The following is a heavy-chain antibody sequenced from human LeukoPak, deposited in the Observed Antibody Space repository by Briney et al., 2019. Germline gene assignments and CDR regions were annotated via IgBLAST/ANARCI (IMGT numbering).Heavy chain of an antibody. Sequence: GGSLRLSCAASGFTFSSYSMNWVRQAPGKGLEWVSYISSSSSTIYYADSVKGRFTISRDNAKNSLYLQMNSLRAEDTAVYYCARDRFIAVPYYYYGMDVWGQGTTVTVSS. V-gene: IGHV3-48*04. CDR3: ARDRFIAVPYYYYGMDV. J-gene: IGHJ6*02. CDR2: ISSSSSTI. CDR1: GFTFSSYS. D-gene: IGHD6-19*01.